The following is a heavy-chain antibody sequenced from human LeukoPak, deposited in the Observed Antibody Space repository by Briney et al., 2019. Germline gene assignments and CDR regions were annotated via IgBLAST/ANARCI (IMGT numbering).Heavy chain of an antibody. CDR2: ITSSSSTI. D-gene: IGHD7-27*01. CDR1: GFTFSSYT. CDR3: ARDRNWGFDY. Sequence: PGGSLRLSCAASGFTFSSYTMNWVRQAPGKGLEWVSYITSSSSTIYYTDSVKGRFTISRDNAKKSLYLQMNSLRAEDTAVYYCARDRNWGFDYWGQGTLVTVSS. J-gene: IGHJ4*02. V-gene: IGHV3-48*01.